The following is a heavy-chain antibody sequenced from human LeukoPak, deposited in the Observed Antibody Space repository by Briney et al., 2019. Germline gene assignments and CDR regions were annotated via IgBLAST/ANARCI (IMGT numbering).Heavy chain of an antibody. CDR2: FYYSGST. CDR3: ARGFGWGSALYWYFDL. Sequence: TSETLSLTCTVSGGSVSSGSYYWSWIRQPPGKGFEWIGYFYYSGSTNYNPSLKSRVTISVDTSKNQFSLKLSSVTAADTAVYYCARGFGWGSALYWYFDLWGRGTLVTVSS. CDR1: GGSVSSGSYY. D-gene: IGHD7-27*01. V-gene: IGHV4-61*01. J-gene: IGHJ2*01.